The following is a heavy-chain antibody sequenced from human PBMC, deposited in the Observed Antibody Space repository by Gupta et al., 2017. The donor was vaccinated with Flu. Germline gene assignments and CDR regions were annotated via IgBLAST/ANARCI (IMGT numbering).Heavy chain of an antibody. CDR1: GGTFSSES. CDR3: AREFPCGGDCYFLDS. V-gene: IGHV1-69*01. J-gene: IGHJ4*02. Sequence: QVQLVQSGAEVKETGSSVKVSCKASGGTFSSESITWVRQTPGHGLEWMGGILPIISATNYAQKLQGRVTITADEPTRTIYMELSSLRSDDTAVYYCAREFPCGGDCYFLDSWGQGTQGSVYS. D-gene: IGHD2-21*02. CDR2: ILPIISAT.